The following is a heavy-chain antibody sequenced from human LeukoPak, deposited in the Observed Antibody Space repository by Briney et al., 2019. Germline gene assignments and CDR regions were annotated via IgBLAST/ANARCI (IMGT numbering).Heavy chain of an antibody. V-gene: IGHV3-30-3*01. CDR2: ISYDGSNK. D-gene: IGHD1-26*01. CDR3: ARDRVGAQAYYYGMDV. J-gene: IGHJ6*02. CDR1: GFTFSSYA. Sequence: GGSLRLSCAASGFTFSSYAMHWVRQAPGKGLEWVAVISYDGSNKYYADSVKGRFTISRDNSKNTLYLQMNSLRAEDTAVYYCARDRVGAQAYYYGMDVWGQGTTVTVSS.